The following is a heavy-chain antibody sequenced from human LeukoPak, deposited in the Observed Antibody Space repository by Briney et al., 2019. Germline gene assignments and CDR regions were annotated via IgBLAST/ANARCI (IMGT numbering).Heavy chain of an antibody. J-gene: IGHJ4*02. D-gene: IGHD4-17*01. CDR2: INQDGSEK. Sequence: GGSLRLSCAASGFTFNTYWMSWVRQAPGKGLEWVANINQDGSEKYYVDSVKGRFTISRDNAKNSLYLQMNSLRAEDTAVYYCARDLSTLMTPGGYWGQGTLVTVSS. CDR3: ARDLSTLMTPGGY. V-gene: IGHV3-7*01. CDR1: GFTFNTYW.